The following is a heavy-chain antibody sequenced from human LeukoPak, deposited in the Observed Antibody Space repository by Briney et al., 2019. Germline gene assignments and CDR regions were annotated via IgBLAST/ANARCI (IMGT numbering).Heavy chain of an antibody. CDR2: IYYSGST. D-gene: IGHD6-13*01. J-gene: IGHJ4*02. CDR3: ARHAGYSSSWYYFDY. V-gene: IGHV4-59*08. CDR1: GGSISSYY. Sequence: SETLSLTCTVSGGSISSYYWSWIRQPPGKGLEWIGYIYYSGSTNYNPSLKGRVTISVDTSKNQFSLKLSSVTAADTAVYYCARHAGYSSSWYYFDYWGQGTLVTVSS.